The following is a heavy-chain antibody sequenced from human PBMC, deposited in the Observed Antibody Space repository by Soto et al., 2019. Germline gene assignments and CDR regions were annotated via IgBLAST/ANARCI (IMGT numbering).Heavy chain of an antibody. Sequence: ASVKVSCKASGYTFTSYGISWVRQAPGQGLEWMGWISAYNGNTNYAQKLQGRVTMTTDTSTSTAYMELRSLRSDDTAVYYCARDQKDSSGWYKFDYWGQGTLVTVSS. CDR3: ARDQKDSSGWYKFDY. J-gene: IGHJ4*02. D-gene: IGHD6-19*01. V-gene: IGHV1-18*01. CDR1: GYTFTSYG. CDR2: ISAYNGNT.